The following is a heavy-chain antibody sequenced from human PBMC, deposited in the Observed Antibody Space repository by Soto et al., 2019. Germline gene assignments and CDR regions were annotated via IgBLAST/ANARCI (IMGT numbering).Heavy chain of an antibody. V-gene: IGHV1-69*01. J-gene: IGHJ4*02. CDR2: IIPVYKTT. CDR1: GDSFNSIS. CDR3: ARRLRWLQPHYFDD. D-gene: IGHD5-12*01. Sequence: QVQLVQSGAEVKKPGSSVRVSCKASGDSFNSISLAWVRQAPGQSLEWMGGIIPVYKTTNYAQKFHARITITADESTSTVYMDLNALTSADTPVYYCARRLRWLQPHYFDDWGQGTLVTVSS.